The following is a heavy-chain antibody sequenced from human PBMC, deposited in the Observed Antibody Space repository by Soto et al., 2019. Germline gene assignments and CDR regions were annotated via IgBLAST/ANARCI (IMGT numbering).Heavy chain of an antibody. CDR1: GYTFTSYG. CDR3: ARDYCSGGSCYVWFDP. D-gene: IGHD2-15*01. CDR2: ISAYNGNT. V-gene: IGHV1-18*04. J-gene: IGHJ5*02. Sequence: GASVKVSCKASGYTFTSYGISWVRQAPGQGLEWMGWISAYNGNTNYAQKLQGRVTMTTDTSTSTAYMELRSLRSDDTAVYYCARDYCSGGSCYVWFDPGAREPWSPSPQ.